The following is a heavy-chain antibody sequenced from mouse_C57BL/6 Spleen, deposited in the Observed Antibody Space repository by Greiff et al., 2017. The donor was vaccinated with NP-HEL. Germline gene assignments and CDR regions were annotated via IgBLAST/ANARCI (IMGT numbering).Heavy chain of an antibody. D-gene: IGHD2-3*01. Sequence: QVQLQQPGAELVKPGASVKMSCKASGYTFTSYWITWVKQRPGQGLEWIGDIYPGSGSTNYNEQLKSKATLTVDTSSSTAYMQLSSLTSEDSAVDYCARGIDGYYWYFDVWGTGTTVTVSS. CDR1: GYTFTSYW. CDR2: IYPGSGST. J-gene: IGHJ1*03. V-gene: IGHV1-55*01. CDR3: ARGIDGYYWYFDV.